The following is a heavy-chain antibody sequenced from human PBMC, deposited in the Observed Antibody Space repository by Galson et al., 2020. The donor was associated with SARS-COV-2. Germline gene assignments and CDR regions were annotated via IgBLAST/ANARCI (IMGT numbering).Heavy chain of an antibody. CDR1: GYTFTGYY. V-gene: IGHV1-2*02. CDR3: ASPNSIVCDTAAFDI. D-gene: IGHD1-26*01. CDR2: INPNSGGT. Sequence: ASVKVSCKASGYTFTGYYMHWVRQAPGQGLEWMGWINPNSGGTNYAQKFQGRVTMTRDTSISTAYMELSRLRSDDTAVYYCASPNSIVCDTAAFDIWGQGTMVTGSS. J-gene: IGHJ3*02.